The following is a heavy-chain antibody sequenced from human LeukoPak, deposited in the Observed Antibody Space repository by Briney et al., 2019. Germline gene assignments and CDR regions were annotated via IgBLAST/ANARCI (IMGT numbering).Heavy chain of an antibody. Sequence: QSGGSLRLSCAASGFTFSSYWMHWVRQAPGKGLVWVSRIYSDGSSTSYADSVKGRFTISRDNAKNTLYLQMNSLRAEDTAVYYCARVMYYYDSSGYGDYWGQGTLVTVSS. J-gene: IGHJ4*02. CDR3: ARVMYYYDSSGYGDY. CDR2: IYSDGSST. D-gene: IGHD3-22*01. V-gene: IGHV3-74*01. CDR1: GFTFSSYW.